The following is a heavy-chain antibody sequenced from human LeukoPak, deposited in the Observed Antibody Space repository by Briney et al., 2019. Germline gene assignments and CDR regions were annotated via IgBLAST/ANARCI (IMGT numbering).Heavy chain of an antibody. CDR3: ARYRGDYVSLPSPFDF. D-gene: IGHD4-17*01. J-gene: IGHJ4*02. V-gene: IGHV5-51*01. CDR1: GYSFTSYW. Sequence: GESLKISCKGSGYSFTSYWIGWVRQMPGKGLEWMGIISPDDSDTRYSPSFQGQVTISADESISTAYLQWSSLKASDTAMYYCARYRGDYVSLPSPFDFWGQGTLVTVSS. CDR2: ISPDDSDT.